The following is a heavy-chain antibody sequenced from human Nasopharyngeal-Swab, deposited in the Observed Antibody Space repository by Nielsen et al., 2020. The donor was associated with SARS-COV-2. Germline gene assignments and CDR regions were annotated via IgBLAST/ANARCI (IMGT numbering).Heavy chain of an antibody. V-gene: IGHV3-15*01. CDR3: TTGTGSAGGYYGMDV. D-gene: IGHD3-10*01. CDR2: IKSKTDGGTT. CDR1: GFTFCNAW. J-gene: IGHJ6*02. Sequence: GEALTISCAASGFTFCNAWMSWVRQTPGKGLAWVGRIKSKTDGGTTDYAAPVKGRFTISRDDSKNTLYLQMNSLKTEDTAVYYCTTGTGSAGGYYGMDVWGQGTTVTVSS.